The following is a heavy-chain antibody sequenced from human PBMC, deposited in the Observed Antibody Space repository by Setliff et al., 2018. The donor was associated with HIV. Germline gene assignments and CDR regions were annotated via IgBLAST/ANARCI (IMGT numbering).Heavy chain of an antibody. Sequence: ASVKVSCKASGGTFSSYAISWVRQAPGQGLEWMGGIIPIFGTANYAQKFQGRVTITTDESTSTAYMELSSLRSEDTAVYYCARDPPGIYGDYDFGAFDIWGQGTMVTVSS. CDR3: ARDPPGIYGDYDFGAFDI. CDR2: IIPIFGTA. V-gene: IGHV1-69*05. CDR1: GGTFSSYA. D-gene: IGHD4-17*01. J-gene: IGHJ3*02.